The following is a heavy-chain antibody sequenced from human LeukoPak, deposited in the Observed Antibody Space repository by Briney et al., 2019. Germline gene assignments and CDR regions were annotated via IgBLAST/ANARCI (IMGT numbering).Heavy chain of an antibody. CDR2: IDPSDSYT. CDR3: ARDIVVVPAAMNYYYGMDV. CDR1: GYSFTSYW. D-gene: IGHD2-2*01. Sequence: GESLRISCKGSGYSFTSYWISWVRRMPGKGLEWMGRIDPSDSYTNYSPSFQGHVTISADKSISTAYLQWSSLKASDTAMYYCARDIVVVPAAMNYYYGMDVWGKGTTVTVSS. V-gene: IGHV5-10-1*01. J-gene: IGHJ6*04.